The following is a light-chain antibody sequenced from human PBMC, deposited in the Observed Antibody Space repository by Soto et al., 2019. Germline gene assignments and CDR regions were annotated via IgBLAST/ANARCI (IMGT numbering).Light chain of an antibody. CDR2: EGS. CDR3: CSYAGRSPG. Sequence: SALTQPASVSGSPGQSITISCTGTSSDVGSYNLVSWYQQPPGQAPKLMIYEGSKRPSGVSNRFSGSKSGNTASLTTSGLQAEDSAYYYFCSYAGRSPGFCGGTTLTVL. CDR1: SSDVGSYNL. J-gene: IGLJ2*01. V-gene: IGLV2-23*01.